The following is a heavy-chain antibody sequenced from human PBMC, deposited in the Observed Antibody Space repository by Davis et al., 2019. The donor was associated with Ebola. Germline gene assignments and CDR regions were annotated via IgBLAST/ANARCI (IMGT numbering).Heavy chain of an antibody. Sequence: GESLKISCAASGFTFSDYYMSWIRQAPGKGLEWVSYISSSGSTIYYADSVKGRFTISRDNAKNSLYLQMNSLRAEDTAVYYCARDWWRQNFDYWGQGTLVTVSS. CDR3: ARDWWRQNFDY. CDR1: GFTFSDYY. CDR2: ISSSGSTI. D-gene: IGHD2-15*01. V-gene: IGHV3-11*04. J-gene: IGHJ4*02.